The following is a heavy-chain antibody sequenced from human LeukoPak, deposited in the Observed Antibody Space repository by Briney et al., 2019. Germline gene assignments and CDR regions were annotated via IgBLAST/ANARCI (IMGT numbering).Heavy chain of an antibody. CDR1: GYSFTSYW. V-gene: IGHV5-51*01. D-gene: IGHD3-22*01. Sequence: KGGESLKISCKGSGYSFTSYWIGWVRQMPGKGQEWMGIIYPGDSDTRYSPSFQGQVTISADKSISTAYLQWSSLKASDTAMYYCARQGSSGYYYVGYWGQGTLVTVSS. J-gene: IGHJ4*02. CDR2: IYPGDSDT. CDR3: ARQGSSGYYYVGY.